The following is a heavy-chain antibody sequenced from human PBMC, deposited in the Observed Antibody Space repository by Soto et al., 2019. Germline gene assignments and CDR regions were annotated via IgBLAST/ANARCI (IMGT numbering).Heavy chain of an antibody. CDR3: ARVFGGYSYGAYNWFDP. D-gene: IGHD5-18*01. Sequence: QVQLQESGPGLVKPSETLSLTCTVSGGSISSYYWSWIRQPAGKGLEWIGRIYTSGSTNYNPSLKSRVTMSVDTSKNQFALKLSSVTAADTAVYYCARVFGGYSYGAYNWFDPWGQGTLVTVSS. J-gene: IGHJ5*02. V-gene: IGHV4-4*07. CDR1: GGSISSYY. CDR2: IYTSGST.